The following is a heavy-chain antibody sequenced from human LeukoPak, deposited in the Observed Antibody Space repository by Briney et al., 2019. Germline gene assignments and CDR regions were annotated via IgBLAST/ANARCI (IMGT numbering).Heavy chain of an antibody. CDR3: ARQYSYGSRAFDY. CDR2: IKQDGSEK. Sequence: SGGSLRLSCAASEFTFSSYWMSWVRQAPGKGLEWVANIKQDGSEKHYVESVKGRFTISRDNAKNSLYLQMNSLRAEDTAVYYCARQYSYGSRAFDYWGQGTLVTVSS. V-gene: IGHV3-7*03. CDR1: EFTFSSYW. D-gene: IGHD5-18*01. J-gene: IGHJ4*02.